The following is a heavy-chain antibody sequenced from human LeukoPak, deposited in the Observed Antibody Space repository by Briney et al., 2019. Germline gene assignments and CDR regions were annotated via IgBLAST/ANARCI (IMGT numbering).Heavy chain of an antibody. V-gene: IGHV3-23*01. J-gene: IGHJ4*02. D-gene: IGHD1-26*01. CDR3: AKLWRGSHPRYFDH. CDR2: ITDSGGTT. Sequence: GGSLRPSCAASGFTFSSYAMSWVRQAPGTGLEWVSTITDSGGTTFYAYSVKGWFTISRDNSKNTVYLQMNSLRAEDTAVYYCAKLWRGSHPRYFDHWGQGTLVTVSS. CDR1: GFTFSSYA.